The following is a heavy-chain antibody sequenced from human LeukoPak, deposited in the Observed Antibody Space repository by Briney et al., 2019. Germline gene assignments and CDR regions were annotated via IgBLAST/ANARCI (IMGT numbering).Heavy chain of an antibody. D-gene: IGHD3-9*01. J-gene: IGHJ4*02. CDR1: GGSVSSGSYY. Sequence: SETLSLTCTVSGGSVSSGSYYWSWIRQPPGKGLDWIGYIYYSGSTNYNPSLKSRVTISVDTSKNQFSLKLSSVTAADTAVYYCARVGGGPYYDILTGFDYWGQGTLVTVSS. V-gene: IGHV4-61*01. CDR2: IYYSGST. CDR3: ARVGGGPYYDILTGFDY.